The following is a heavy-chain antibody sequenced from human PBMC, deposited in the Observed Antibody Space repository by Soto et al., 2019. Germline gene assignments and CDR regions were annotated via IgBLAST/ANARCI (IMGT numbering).Heavy chain of an antibody. Sequence: VGSLRLSCAASGFTFSSYGMHWVRQAPGKGLEWVAVISYDGSNKYYADSVKGRFTISRDNSKNTLYLQTNSLRAEDTAVYYCAKDRAYSSSWYYYYGMDVWGQGTTVTVSS. V-gene: IGHV3-30*18. CDR1: GFTFSSYG. CDR3: AKDRAYSSSWYYYYGMDV. D-gene: IGHD6-13*01. J-gene: IGHJ6*02. CDR2: ISYDGSNK.